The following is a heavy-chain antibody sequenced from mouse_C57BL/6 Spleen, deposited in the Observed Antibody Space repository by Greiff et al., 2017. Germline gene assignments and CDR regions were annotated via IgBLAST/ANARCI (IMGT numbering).Heavy chain of an antibody. CDR2: ISSGSSTI. J-gene: IGHJ4*01. CDR3: ARRITTVVAGDYAMDY. Sequence: EVKLMESGGGLVKPGGSLKLSCAASGFTFSDYGMHWVRQAPEKGLEWVAYISSGSSTIYYADTVKGRFTISRDNAKNTLFLQMTSLRSEDTAMYYCARRITTVVAGDYAMDYWGQGTSVTVSS. D-gene: IGHD1-1*01. CDR1: GFTFSDYG. V-gene: IGHV5-17*01.